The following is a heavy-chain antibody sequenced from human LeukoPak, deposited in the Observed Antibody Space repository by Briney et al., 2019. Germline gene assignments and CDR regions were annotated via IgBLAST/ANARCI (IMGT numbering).Heavy chain of an antibody. CDR2: IIPIFGTA. D-gene: IGHD2-2*01. Sequence: ASVKVSCKASGGTFSSYAISWVRQAPGQGLEWMGGIIPIFGTANYAQKFQGRVTITADESTSTAYMELSSLRSEDTAVYYCARGKTYCSSTSCYARLDYWGQGTLVTVSP. V-gene: IGHV1-69*13. CDR1: GGTFSSYA. CDR3: ARGKTYCSSTSCYARLDY. J-gene: IGHJ4*02.